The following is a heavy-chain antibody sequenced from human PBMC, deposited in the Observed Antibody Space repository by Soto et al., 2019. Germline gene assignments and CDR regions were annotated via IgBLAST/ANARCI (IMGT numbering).Heavy chain of an antibody. J-gene: IGHJ4*02. Sequence: LTCSVSGGSISSSSFYWGSVRQPPGKGLEWIGGIDSSGSTSYNPALKRRLPISVDTSKNQFSLKLSSVTAADTAVYYFARRGSYCNSLFDYWGQGTLVTVSS. CDR2: IDSSGST. CDR3: ARRGSYCNSLFDY. CDR1: GGSISSSSFY. D-gene: IGHD3-10*01. V-gene: IGHV4-39*01.